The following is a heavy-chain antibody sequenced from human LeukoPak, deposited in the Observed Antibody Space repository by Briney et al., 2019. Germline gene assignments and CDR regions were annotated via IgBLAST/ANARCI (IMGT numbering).Heavy chain of an antibody. Sequence: SETPSLTCTVSGGSISSGDYYWSWIRQPPGKGLEWIGYIYYSGSTYYNPSLKSRVTISVDTSKNQFSLKLSSVTAADTAVYYCARGNYYDSSGFDYWGQGTLVTVSS. V-gene: IGHV4-30-4*01. CDR3: ARGNYYDSSGFDY. D-gene: IGHD3-22*01. CDR1: GGSISSGDYY. J-gene: IGHJ4*02. CDR2: IYYSGST.